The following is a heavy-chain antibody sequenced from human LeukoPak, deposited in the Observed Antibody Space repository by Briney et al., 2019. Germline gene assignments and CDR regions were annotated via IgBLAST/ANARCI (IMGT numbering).Heavy chain of an antibody. CDR3: ARAQPFYYDYVWGSYRLNWFDP. CDR2: IYYSGST. D-gene: IGHD3-16*02. J-gene: IGHJ5*02. Sequence: SQTLSLTCTVSDDSINSGDYYWSWIRQPPGKGLEWIGYIYYSGSTYYNPSLKSRVTISVGTSKNQFSLKLNSVTAADTAVYYCARAQPFYYDYVWGSYRLNWFDPWGQGTLVTVSS. CDR1: DDSINSGDYY. V-gene: IGHV4-30-4*01.